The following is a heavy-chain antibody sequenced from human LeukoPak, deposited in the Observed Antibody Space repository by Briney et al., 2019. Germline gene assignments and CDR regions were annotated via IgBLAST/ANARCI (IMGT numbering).Heavy chain of an antibody. Sequence: TGGSLRLSCAASGFTFSSYSMNWVRQAPGKGLEWVSSISSSSSYIYYADSVKGRFTISRDNAKNSLYLQMNSLRAEDTAVYYCARVSSSSSGGWFDPWGQGTLVTVSS. D-gene: IGHD6-6*01. CDR1: GFTFSSYS. V-gene: IGHV3-21*01. J-gene: IGHJ5*02. CDR3: ARVSSSSSGGWFDP. CDR2: ISSSSSYI.